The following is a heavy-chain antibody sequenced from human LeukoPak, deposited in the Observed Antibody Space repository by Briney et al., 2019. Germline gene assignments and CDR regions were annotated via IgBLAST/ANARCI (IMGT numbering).Heavy chain of an antibody. V-gene: IGHV6-1*01. CDR2: TYYRSKWSN. Sequence: SQTLSLTCVIYGXSVSSNLSTWNWIRQSPSRGLEWLGRTYYRSKWSNDYSVSVNSRFTINPVTSKNHFSLQLRFVTPGDTALYFCARALGVVFDYWGQGTLVTVSS. J-gene: IGHJ4*02. CDR3: ARALGVVFDY. CDR1: GXSVSSNLST. D-gene: IGHD2-8*01.